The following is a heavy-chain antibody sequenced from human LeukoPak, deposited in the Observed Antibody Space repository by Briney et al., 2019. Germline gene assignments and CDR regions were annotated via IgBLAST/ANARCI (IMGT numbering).Heavy chain of an antibody. V-gene: IGHV3-21*01. J-gene: IGHJ4*02. CDR3: ARSLAAAGTRGFDY. CDR1: GFTVRSNE. D-gene: IGHD6-13*01. CDR2: ISSSSSYI. Sequence: PGGSLRLSCAASGFTVRSNEMSWVRQAPGKGLEWVSSISSSSSYIYYADSVKGRFTISRDNAKNSLYLQMNSLRAEDTAVYYCARSLAAAGTRGFDYWGQGTLVTVSS.